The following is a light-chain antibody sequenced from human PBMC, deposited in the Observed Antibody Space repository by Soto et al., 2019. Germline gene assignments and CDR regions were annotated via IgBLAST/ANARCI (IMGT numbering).Light chain of an antibody. Sequence: DIVMTQSPLSLPVTPGEPASISCRSSQSLLHSSGHNYLDWYLQKPGQSPQLLIYLGSNRASGVPDRFSGSGSGTDFTLKISRVEAEDVGVYYCMQALQTPRTFGQGTKVEMK. V-gene: IGKV2-28*01. CDR2: LGS. CDR1: QSLLHSSGHNY. J-gene: IGKJ1*01. CDR3: MQALQTPRT.